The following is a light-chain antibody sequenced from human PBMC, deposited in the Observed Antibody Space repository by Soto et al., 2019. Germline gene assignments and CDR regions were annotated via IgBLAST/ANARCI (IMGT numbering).Light chain of an antibody. Sequence: QSALTQPASVSASPGQSITISCTGTSSDVGRYNYVSWYQQYPGKAPKLILYDVSKRPSGVADRFAGSKSGNTASLTISGLQPEDEADYYCSSYKSSSTDLFGTGTKVTVL. CDR2: DVS. CDR3: SSYKSSSTDL. V-gene: IGLV2-14*03. J-gene: IGLJ1*01. CDR1: SSDVGRYNY.